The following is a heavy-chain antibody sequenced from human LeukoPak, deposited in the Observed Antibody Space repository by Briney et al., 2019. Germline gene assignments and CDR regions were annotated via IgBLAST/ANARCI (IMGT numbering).Heavy chain of an antibody. Sequence: PGGSLRLSCAASGFSPTNFATSWVRQAPGKGLEWVSLIIGSSGDTFYADSVKGRFTISRDNSKNRLYLQMNSLRAEDTALYYCAKGAYDYIEMGYFDYWGQGTLVTVSS. D-gene: IGHD5-12*01. J-gene: IGHJ4*02. CDR1: GFSPTNFA. CDR2: IIGSSGDT. CDR3: AKGAYDYIEMGYFDY. V-gene: IGHV3-23*01.